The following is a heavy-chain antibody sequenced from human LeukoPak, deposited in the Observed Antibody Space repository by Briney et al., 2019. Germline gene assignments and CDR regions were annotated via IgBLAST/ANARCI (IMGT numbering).Heavy chain of an antibody. CDR2: IGGRGGST. J-gene: IGHJ5*02. D-gene: IGHD3-16*01. CDR3: GKEGGA. V-gene: IGHV3-23*01. CDR1: GFTFSSFT. Sequence: GGSLRLSCAASGFTFSSFTMTWVRQAPGKGLEWVSAIGGRGGSTYYADSLEGQFTIARDNSKDMVYLQINSLKVEDTAIYYCGKEGGAWGQGTKVTVSS.